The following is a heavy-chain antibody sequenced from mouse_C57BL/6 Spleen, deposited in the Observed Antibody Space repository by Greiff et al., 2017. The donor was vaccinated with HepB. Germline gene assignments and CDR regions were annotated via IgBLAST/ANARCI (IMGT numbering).Heavy chain of an antibody. D-gene: IGHD1-1*01. Sequence: VQLQQSGPVLVKPGASVKMSCKASGYTFTDYYMNWVKQSHGKSLEWIGVINPYNGGTSYNQKFKGKATLTVDKSSSTAYMELNSLTSEDSAVYYCARPGSSYYWYFDVWGTGTTVTVSS. V-gene: IGHV1-19*01. J-gene: IGHJ1*03. CDR2: INPYNGGT. CDR3: ARPGSSYYWYFDV. CDR1: GYTFTDYY.